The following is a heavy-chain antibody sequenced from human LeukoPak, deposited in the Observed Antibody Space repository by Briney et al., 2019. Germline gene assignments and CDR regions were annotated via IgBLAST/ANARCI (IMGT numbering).Heavy chain of an antibody. CDR2: INHSGST. V-gene: IGHV4-34*01. CDR1: GGSFSGYY. Sequence: PSETLSLTCAVYGGSFSGYYWSWIRQPPGKGLEWIGEINHSGSTNYNPSLKSRVTISVDTSKNQFSLKLKSVTAADTAVYYCARQVGTAAALSYWGRGTLLTVSS. J-gene: IGHJ4*02. D-gene: IGHD1-1*01. CDR3: ARQVGTAAALSY.